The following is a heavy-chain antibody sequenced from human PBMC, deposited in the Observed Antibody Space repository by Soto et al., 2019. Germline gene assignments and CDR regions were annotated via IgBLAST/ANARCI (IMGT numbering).Heavy chain of an antibody. D-gene: IGHD1-26*01. V-gene: IGHV3-23*01. Sequence: RILSCAASGFTFSSYAMSWVRQAPGKGLEWVSAISGSGGSTYYADSVKGRFTISRDDSKNTLYLQVNSLRAEDTAVYYCAREGSGYSGSSIPYYYYGMDVWGKGTTVTVSS. CDR1: GFTFSSYA. J-gene: IGHJ6*04. CDR2: ISGSGGST. CDR3: AREGSGYSGSSIPYYYYGMDV.